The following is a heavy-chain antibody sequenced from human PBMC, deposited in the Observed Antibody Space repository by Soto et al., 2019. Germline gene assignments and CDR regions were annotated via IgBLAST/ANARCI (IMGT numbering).Heavy chain of an antibody. V-gene: IGHV4-31*03. Sequence: QVQLQESGPGLVKPSQTLSLTCSVSGGSISSGGYYWSWIRQHPGKVLEWIAYIYYSGSTYYNPALKSRVTISVATSKNQFSLKLSSVTAADTAMYYCAREPCGGDCYGYYYHGMDVWGQGPTVTVSS. D-gene: IGHD2-21*02. CDR1: GGSISSGGYY. J-gene: IGHJ6*02. CDR2: IYYSGST. CDR3: AREPCGGDCYGYYYHGMDV.